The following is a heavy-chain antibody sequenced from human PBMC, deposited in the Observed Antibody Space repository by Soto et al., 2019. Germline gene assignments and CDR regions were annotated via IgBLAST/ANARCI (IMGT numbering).Heavy chain of an antibody. CDR1: GFTFSDHY. J-gene: IGHJ4*02. CDR3: SRSRIRSNGYYYFDY. D-gene: IGHD5-12*01. CDR2: TRNKANSYTT. V-gene: IGHV3-72*01. Sequence: EVQLVESGGGLVQPGGSLRLSCAASGFTFSDHYMDWVRKAAGKGLEWVGRTRNKANSYTTEYAASVKGRFTISRDDSLNSLYLQMNSLKTEDTAVYYCSRSRIRSNGYYYFDYWGQGTLVTVSS.